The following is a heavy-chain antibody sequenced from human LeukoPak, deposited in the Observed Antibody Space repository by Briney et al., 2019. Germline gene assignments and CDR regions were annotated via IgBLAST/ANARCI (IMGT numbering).Heavy chain of an antibody. V-gene: IGHV3-21*01. CDR3: ARDRELNYGDYGAFDI. Sequence: GGSLRLSCAASGFIFSSYAMSWVRQAPGKGLEWVSSISSSSSYIYYADSVKGRFTISRDNAKNSLYLQMNSLRAEDTAVYYCARDRELNYGDYGAFDIWGQGTMVTVSS. D-gene: IGHD4-17*01. CDR1: GFIFSSYA. J-gene: IGHJ3*02. CDR2: ISSSSSYI.